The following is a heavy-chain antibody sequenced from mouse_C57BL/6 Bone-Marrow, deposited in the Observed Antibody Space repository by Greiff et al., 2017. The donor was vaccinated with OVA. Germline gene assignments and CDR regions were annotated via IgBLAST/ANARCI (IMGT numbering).Heavy chain of an antibody. CDR2: IWSGGST. CDR1: GFSLTSYG. D-gene: IGHD1-1*01. Sequence: QVHVKQSGPGLVQPSQSLSITCTVSGFSLTSYGVHWVRQSPGKGLAWLGVIWSGGSTDYNAAFISRLSISKDNSKSQVFFKMNSLQADDTAIYYCARNPRYYYGSSWYFDVWGTGTTVTVSS. V-gene: IGHV2-2*01. CDR3: ARNPRYYYGSSWYFDV. J-gene: IGHJ1*03.